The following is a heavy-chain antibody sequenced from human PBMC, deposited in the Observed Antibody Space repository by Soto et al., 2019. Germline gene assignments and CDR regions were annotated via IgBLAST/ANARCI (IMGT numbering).Heavy chain of an antibody. CDR2: ISSSSSTI. CDR1: GFTFSSYS. CDR3: ARSLCSNAVCYPSDSDY. D-gene: IGHD2-8*01. V-gene: IGHV3-48*02. Sequence: EVQLVESGGGLVQPGGSLRLSCAASGFTFSSYSMNWVRQAPGKGLEWVSYISSSSSTIYYADSVKGRFTISRDNAKNSLYLQMNSLRDEDTAVYYCARSLCSNAVCYPSDSDYSGQGTLVTVSS. J-gene: IGHJ4*02.